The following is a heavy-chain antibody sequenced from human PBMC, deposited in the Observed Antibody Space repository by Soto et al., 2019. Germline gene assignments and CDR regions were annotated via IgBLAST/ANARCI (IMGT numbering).Heavy chain of an antibody. CDR1: GFTFSSYW. Sequence: EVQLVESGGGLVQPGGSLRLSCAASGFTFSSYWMHWVRQAPGKGLVWVSRINSDGSSTNYADSVKGQFTISRDNPKNTLYLQLNSLRAEDTAVYYCGRGASGSYRLYYWGQGTLVTVSS. CDR3: GRGASGSYRLYY. D-gene: IGHD3-10*01. CDR2: INSDGSST. V-gene: IGHV3-74*01. J-gene: IGHJ4*02.